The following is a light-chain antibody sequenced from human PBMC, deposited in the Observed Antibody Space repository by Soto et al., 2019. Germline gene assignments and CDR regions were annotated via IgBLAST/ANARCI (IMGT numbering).Light chain of an antibody. V-gene: IGKV3-11*01. J-gene: IGKJ3*01. CDR2: DTS. CDR1: QSVSSY. Sequence: EIVLTQSPATLSLSPGGRATLSCRASQSVSSYLAWYQHKPGQAPRLLIYDTSNRAAGIPARFSGSGSGTDFTLTISSLEPEDFAVYYCQQRSNWPLTFGTGSTVDIK. CDR3: QQRSNWPLT.